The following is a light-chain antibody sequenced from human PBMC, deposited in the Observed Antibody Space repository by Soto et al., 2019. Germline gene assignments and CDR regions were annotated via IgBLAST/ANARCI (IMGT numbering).Light chain of an antibody. J-gene: IGKJ1*01. Sequence: DIQMTQSPSTLSASVGDRVTITCRASQSISSWLAWYQQKPGKAPKLLIYDASSFESGVPSRFSGSGSGTEFTLTISSLQPDDFATYSCQLYNSMWTFCQGTKVESK. CDR2: DAS. V-gene: IGKV1-5*01. CDR1: QSISSW. CDR3: QLYNSMWT.